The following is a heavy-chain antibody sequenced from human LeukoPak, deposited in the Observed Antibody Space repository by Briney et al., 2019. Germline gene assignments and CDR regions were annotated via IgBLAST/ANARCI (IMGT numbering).Heavy chain of an antibody. J-gene: IGHJ6*02. D-gene: IGHD5-24*01. CDR3: ARDRGRWLQFYYYYYGMDV. CDR1: GFTFSSYW. CDR2: IKQDGSEK. Sequence: GGSLRLSCAASGFTFSSYWMSWVRQAPGKGLEWVANIKQDGSEKYYVDSVKGRFTISRDNAKNSLYLQMNSLRAEDTAVYYCARDRGRWLQFYYYYYGMDVWGQGTTATVSS. V-gene: IGHV3-7*01.